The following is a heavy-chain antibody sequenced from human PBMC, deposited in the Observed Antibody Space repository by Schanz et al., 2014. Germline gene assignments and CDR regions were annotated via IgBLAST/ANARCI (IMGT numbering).Heavy chain of an antibody. CDR3: ARAKRFGDMDV. CDR2: INPNSGDT. D-gene: IGHD3-10*01. V-gene: IGHV1-18*01. CDR1: GYTFISYG. J-gene: IGHJ6*02. Sequence: QVQLVQSGDEVKEPGASVKVSCKASGYTFISYGISWVRQAPGQGLEWMGWINPNSGDTNYAQKFQGWVTMTRDTSISTAYMELRNLRSDDTAVYYCARAKRFGDMDVWGQGTTVTVSS.